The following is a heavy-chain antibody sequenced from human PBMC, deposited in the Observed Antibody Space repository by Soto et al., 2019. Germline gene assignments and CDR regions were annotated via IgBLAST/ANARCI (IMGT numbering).Heavy chain of an antibody. V-gene: IGHV3-33*01. CDR1: GFTFSSYG. CDR2: IWYDGSNK. D-gene: IGHD6-13*01. Sequence: GGSLRLSCAASGFTFSSYGMHWVRQAPGKGLEWVAVIWYDGSNKYYADSVKDRFTISRDNSKNTLYLQMNSLRAEDTAVYYCAREKRGIAAAGTFYFDYWGQGTLVTVSS. CDR3: AREKRGIAAAGTFYFDY. J-gene: IGHJ4*02.